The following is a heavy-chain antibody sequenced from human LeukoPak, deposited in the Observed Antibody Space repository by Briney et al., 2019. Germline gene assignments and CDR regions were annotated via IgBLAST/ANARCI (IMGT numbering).Heavy chain of an antibody. CDR2: IRQDGSDK. CDR1: GFIFSDYW. Sequence: TGGSLRLSCGASGFIFSDYWMNWVRQAPGKGLEWVANIRQDGSDKSYVDSVKGRFTISRDNAKNSLYLQMNSLRSDDTAVYYCARGGHYRLHYYGSSGDYWGQGTLVTVSS. D-gene: IGHD3-22*01. CDR3: ARGGHYRLHYYGSSGDY. V-gene: IGHV3-7*03. J-gene: IGHJ4*02.